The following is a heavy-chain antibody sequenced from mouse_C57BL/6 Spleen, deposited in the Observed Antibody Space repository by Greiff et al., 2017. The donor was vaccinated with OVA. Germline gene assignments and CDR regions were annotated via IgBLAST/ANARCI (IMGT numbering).Heavy chain of an antibody. Sequence: QVQLKQSGAELVKPGASVKMSCKASGYTFTSYWITWVKQRPGQGLEWIGDIYPGSGSTNYNEKFKSKATLTVDTSSSTAYMQLRSLTSEDSAVYYCARRLHDYWGQGTTLTVSS. D-gene: IGHD2-2*01. CDR2: IYPGSGST. V-gene: IGHV1-55*01. CDR3: ARRLHDY. J-gene: IGHJ2*01. CDR1: GYTFTSYW.